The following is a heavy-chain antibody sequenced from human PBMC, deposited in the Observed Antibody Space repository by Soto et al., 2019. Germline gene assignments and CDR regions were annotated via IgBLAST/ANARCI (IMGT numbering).Heavy chain of an antibody. V-gene: IGHV3-72*01. CDR1: GFTFSDHY. D-gene: IGHD3-10*01. Sequence: EVQLVESGGGLVQHGGSLRLSCAVFGFTFSDHYMDWVRHAPGKGLEWVGRSRNKDHRFSTQYAASVGGRFTISRDDSKNSLYLQMNSLKTEDTAVYYCVRGFHSFDVWGQGTMVTVSS. J-gene: IGHJ3*01. CDR3: VRGFHSFDV. CDR2: SRNKDHRFST.